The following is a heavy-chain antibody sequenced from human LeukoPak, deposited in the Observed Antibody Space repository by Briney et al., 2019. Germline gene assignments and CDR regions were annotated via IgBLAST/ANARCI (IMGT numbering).Heavy chain of an antibody. J-gene: IGHJ4*02. CDR3: ASAPKYYYDSSGYYFDY. D-gene: IGHD3-22*01. CDR2: INPNSGGT. Sequence: ASVEVSCKASGYTFTGYYMHWVRQAPGQGLEWMGWINPNSGGTNYAQKFQGRVTMTRDTSISTAYMELSRLRSDDTAVYYCASAPKYYYDSSGYYFDYWGQGTLVTVSS. CDR1: GYTFTGYY. V-gene: IGHV1-2*02.